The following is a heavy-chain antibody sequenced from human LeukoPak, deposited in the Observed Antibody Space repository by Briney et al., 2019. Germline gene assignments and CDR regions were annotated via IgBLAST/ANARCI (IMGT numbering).Heavy chain of an antibody. CDR2: IYYSGST. CDR3: ARLNYYGFFGYFDY. CDR1: GGSISSYY. V-gene: IGHV4-59*01. J-gene: IGHJ4*02. Sequence: SETLSLTCTVSGGSISSYYWSWIRQPPGKGLEWIGYIYYSGSTNYNPSLKSRVTISVGTSKNQFSLKLSSVTAADTAVYYCARLNYYGFFGYFDYWGQGTLVTVSS. D-gene: IGHD3-10*01.